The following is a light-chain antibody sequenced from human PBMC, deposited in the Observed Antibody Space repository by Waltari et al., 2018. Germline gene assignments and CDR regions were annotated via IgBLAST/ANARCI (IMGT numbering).Light chain of an antibody. CDR3: QQHNNFPFT. Sequence: DIQMTQSPPSLSASVGDRITITCQASQDICDYLNWYQQKPGKAPPVLIYDGSNLETGVSSRFSGSGSGTDFTLTISSLQPEDIATYFCQQHNNFPFTFGPGTKVDIK. CDR2: DGS. J-gene: IGKJ3*01. V-gene: IGKV1-33*01. CDR1: QDICDY.